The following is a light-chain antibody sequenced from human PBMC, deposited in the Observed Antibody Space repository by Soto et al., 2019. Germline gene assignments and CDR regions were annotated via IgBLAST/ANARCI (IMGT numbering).Light chain of an antibody. CDR1: QSVSSK. CDR3: QQYNIGPT. Sequence: EIVKTQSPATLSVYKRERATLYCRAIQSVSSKLAWYQQKPGQAPRLLIYGASTRATGIPARFSGSGSGTEFTLTISSLPSEDFAVYYCQQYNIGPTFGGGTKVDIK. CDR2: GAS. J-gene: IGKJ4*01. V-gene: IGKV3-15*01.